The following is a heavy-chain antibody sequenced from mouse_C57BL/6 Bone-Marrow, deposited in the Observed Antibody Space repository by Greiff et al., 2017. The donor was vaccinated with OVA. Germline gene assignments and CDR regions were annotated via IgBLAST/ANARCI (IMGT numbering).Heavy chain of an antibody. Sequence: VQLVESGAELVRPGASVTLSCKASGYTFTDYEMHWVKQTPVHGLEWIGAIDPETGGTAYNQKFKGKAILTADKSSSTAYMELRSLTSEDSAVYYCTRCVYYAMDYWGQGTSVTVSS. CDR2: IDPETGGT. V-gene: IGHV1-15*01. CDR1: GYTFTDYE. CDR3: TRCVYYAMDY. J-gene: IGHJ4*01.